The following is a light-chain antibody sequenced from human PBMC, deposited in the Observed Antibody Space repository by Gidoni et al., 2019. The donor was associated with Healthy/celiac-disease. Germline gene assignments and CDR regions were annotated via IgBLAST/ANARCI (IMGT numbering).Light chain of an antibody. J-gene: IGLJ2*01. CDR2: DDS. CDR3: QVWDPRGVV. CDR1: NIGSKS. V-gene: IGLV3-21*03. Sequence: SYVLTQPPSVSVAPGKTARITCGGNNIGSKSVHWYQQKPGQAPVLVVYDDSDRLSGIPERFSGSNSGNTATLTISRVEAGDEADYYCQVWDPRGVVFGGGTKLTVL.